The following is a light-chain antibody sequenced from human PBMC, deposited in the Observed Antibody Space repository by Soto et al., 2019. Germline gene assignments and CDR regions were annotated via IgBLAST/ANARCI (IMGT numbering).Light chain of an antibody. CDR2: GAS. V-gene: IGKV1-6*01. J-gene: IGKJ4*01. Sequence: QVTQFPSSLSASVGDRVTITCRPSQGIRNDLGWYQQQPGKAPKLLIYGASNLQTGVPSRFSGSGSGTDFTLTISSLQPEDVGTYYCLQEYSYPLIFGGGTKVEIK. CDR1: QGIRND. CDR3: LQEYSYPLI.